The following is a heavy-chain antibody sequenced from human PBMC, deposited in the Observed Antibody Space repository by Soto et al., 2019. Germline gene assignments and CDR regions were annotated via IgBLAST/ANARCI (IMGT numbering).Heavy chain of an antibody. Sequence: WLSLRLSCAASGCTCSSYAMSWVRQAPGRGQEWFSASRGGGGSTYYADSVKGRFTISSDNSTNTLYLQMNSLRAEDTAVYYCAKGPPTIVAARPNYFDYWGQGTLVTVSS. CDR1: GCTCSSYA. CDR2: SRGGGGST. CDR3: AKGPPTIVAARPNYFDY. J-gene: IGHJ4*02. D-gene: IGHD6-6*01. V-gene: IGHV3-23*01.